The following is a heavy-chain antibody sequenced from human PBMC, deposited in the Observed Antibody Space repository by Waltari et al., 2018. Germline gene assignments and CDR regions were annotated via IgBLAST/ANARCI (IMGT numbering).Heavy chain of an antibody. D-gene: IGHD3-3*01. CDR2: INTNTGNP. CDR1: GYTFTSYA. Sequence: QVQLVQSGSELKKPGASVKVSCKASGYTFTSYAMNWVRQAPGQGLEWMGWINTNTGNPTYAQGFTGRFVFSLDTSVSTAYLQISSLKAEDTAVYYCARVDGNYDFWSGYYDLPAIDYWGQGTLVTVSS. CDR3: ARVDGNYDFWSGYYDLPAIDY. V-gene: IGHV7-4-1*02. J-gene: IGHJ4*02.